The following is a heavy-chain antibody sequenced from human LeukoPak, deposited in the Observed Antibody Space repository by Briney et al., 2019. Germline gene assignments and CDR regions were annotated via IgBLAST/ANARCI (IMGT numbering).Heavy chain of an antibody. Sequence: GGSLRLSCAASGFTFSSYGMSWVRQAPGKGLEWVANIKQDGSEKYYVDSVKGRFTISRDNAKNSLYLQMNSLRAEDTAVYYCARVSDSSSWDFDYWGQGTLVTVPS. D-gene: IGHD6-13*01. CDR1: GFTFSSYG. V-gene: IGHV3-7*01. CDR3: ARVSDSSSWDFDY. CDR2: IKQDGSEK. J-gene: IGHJ4*02.